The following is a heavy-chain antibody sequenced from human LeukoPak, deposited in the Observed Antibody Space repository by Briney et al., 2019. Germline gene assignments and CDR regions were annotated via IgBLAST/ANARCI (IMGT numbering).Heavy chain of an antibody. CDR1: GYTFTSYY. CDR3: ARTDYTLNWFDP. CDR2: INPSGGST. D-gene: IGHD4-11*01. V-gene: IGHV1-46*01. J-gene: IGHJ5*02. Sequence: GASVKVSCKASGYTFTSYYMHWVRQAPGQGLEWMGIINPSGGSTSYAQKLQGRVTLTTDTSTSTAYMELRSLRSDDTAVYYCARTDYTLNWFDPWGQGTLVTVSS.